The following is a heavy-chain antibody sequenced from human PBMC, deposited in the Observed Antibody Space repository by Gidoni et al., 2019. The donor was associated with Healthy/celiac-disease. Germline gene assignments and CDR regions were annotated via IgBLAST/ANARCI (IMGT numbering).Heavy chain of an antibody. Sequence: QVQLVESGGGVVQPGRSLRLSCVASGFPFSNYAIHWVRQAPGKGLEWVAVISYDGTNKYYADSVKGRFTISRDNSKNTLYLQMNSLRAEDTAVYYCARDEGYSGYDYLVGGMDVWGQGTTVTVSS. J-gene: IGHJ6*02. CDR2: ISYDGTNK. CDR1: GFPFSNYA. CDR3: ARDEGYSGYDYLVGGMDV. V-gene: IGHV3-30-3*01. D-gene: IGHD5-12*01.